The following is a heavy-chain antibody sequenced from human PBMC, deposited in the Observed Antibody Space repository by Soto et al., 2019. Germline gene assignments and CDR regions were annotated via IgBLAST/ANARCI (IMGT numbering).Heavy chain of an antibody. CDR1: GGSISSSSYY. V-gene: IGHV4-39*01. CDR2: IYYSGST. Sequence: KPSETLSLTCTVSGGSISSSSYYWGWIRQPPGKGLEWIGSIYYSGSTYYNPSLKSRVTISVDTSKNQFSLKLSSVTAADTAVYYCARQSGSSAKEVYYFDYWGQGTLVTVSS. D-gene: IGHD6-6*01. J-gene: IGHJ4*02. CDR3: ARQSGSSAKEVYYFDY.